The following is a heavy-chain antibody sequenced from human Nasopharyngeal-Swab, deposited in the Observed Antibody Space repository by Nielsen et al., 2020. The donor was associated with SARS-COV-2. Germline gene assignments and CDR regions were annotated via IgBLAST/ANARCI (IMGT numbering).Heavy chain of an antibody. D-gene: IGHD1-26*01. V-gene: IGHV3-7*01. J-gene: IGHJ3*02. CDR2: IKQDGSEK. Sequence: VRQAPGKGLEWVANIKQDGSEKYYVDSVEGRFTISRDNAKNSLYLQMNSLRAEDTAVYYCARDGLVGATTGFDIWGQGTMVTVSS. CDR3: ARDGLVGATTGFDI.